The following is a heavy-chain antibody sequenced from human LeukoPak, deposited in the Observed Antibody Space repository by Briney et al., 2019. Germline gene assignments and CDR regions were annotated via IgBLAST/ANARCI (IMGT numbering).Heavy chain of an antibody. CDR1: GYTFTSYG. J-gene: IGHJ3*02. V-gene: IGHV1-18*01. Sequence: GAPVKVSCKASGYTFTSYGISWVRQAPGQGLEWMGWISAYNGNTNYAQKFQGRVTMTRDTSISTAYMELSRLRSDDTAVYYCASLSPRIVGANDAFDIWGQGTMVTVSS. CDR2: ISAYNGNT. CDR3: ASLSPRIVGANDAFDI. D-gene: IGHD1-26*01.